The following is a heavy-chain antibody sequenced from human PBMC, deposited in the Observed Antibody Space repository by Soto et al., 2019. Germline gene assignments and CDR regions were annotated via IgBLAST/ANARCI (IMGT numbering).Heavy chain of an antibody. CDR1: GFTFSGYY. Sequence: QVQLVESGGGLVKPGGSLRLSCAASGFTFSGYYMSWIRQAPGKGLEWVSYIGGRANSIYYADSVKGRFTISRDNGKNSLFLQMNSLRVEDTAVHYCARLGSGWSVDYWGQGTLVTVSS. V-gene: IGHV3-11*01. D-gene: IGHD6-19*01. CDR2: IGGRANSI. CDR3: ARLGSGWSVDY. J-gene: IGHJ4*02.